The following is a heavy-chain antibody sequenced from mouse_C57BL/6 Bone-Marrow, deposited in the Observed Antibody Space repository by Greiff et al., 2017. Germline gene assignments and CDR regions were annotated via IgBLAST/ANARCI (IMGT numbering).Heavy chain of an antibody. CDR2: INPSSGYT. D-gene: IGHD2-1*01. J-gene: IGHJ3*01. Sequence: QVQLQQSGAELAKPGASVKLSCKASGYTFTSYWMHWVKQRPGQGLEWIGYINPSSGYTTYNQQFKDKATLHADKSSSTAYMQLSSLTYEDSAVYYCSRSEMRNYVSWFAYRGQGTLVTVSA. V-gene: IGHV1-7*01. CDR3: SRSEMRNYVSWFAY. CDR1: GYTFTSYW.